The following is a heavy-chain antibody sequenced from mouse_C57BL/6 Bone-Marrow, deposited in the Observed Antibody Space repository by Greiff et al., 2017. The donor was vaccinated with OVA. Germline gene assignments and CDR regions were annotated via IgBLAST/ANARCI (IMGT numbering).Heavy chain of an antibody. CDR3: ARGGYDEVPFAY. J-gene: IGHJ3*01. CDR1: GYSITSGYY. D-gene: IGHD2-2*01. CDR2: ISYDGSN. Sequence: EVQLQESGPGLVKPSQSLSLTCSVTGYSITSGYYWNWIRQFPGNKLEWMGYISYDGSNNYNPSLKNRISITRDTSKNQFFLKLNSVTTEDTGTNYGARGGYDEVPFAYWGQGTLVTVSA. V-gene: IGHV3-6*01.